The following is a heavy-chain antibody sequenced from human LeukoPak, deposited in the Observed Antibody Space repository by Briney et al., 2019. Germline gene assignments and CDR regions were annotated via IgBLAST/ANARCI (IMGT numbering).Heavy chain of an antibody. D-gene: IGHD4-23*01. CDR2: IVVGSGNT. V-gene: IGHV1-58*02. CDR1: VFTFTSSA. CDR3: AADGGLTKAPEIGYYYYYMDV. Sequence: SVKVSCKASVFTFTSSAMQWVRQARGQRLEWIGWIVVGSGNTNYAQKFQERVTITRDMSTSTAYMELSSLRSEDTAVYYCAADGGLTKAPEIGYYYYYMDVWGKGTTVTVSS. J-gene: IGHJ6*03.